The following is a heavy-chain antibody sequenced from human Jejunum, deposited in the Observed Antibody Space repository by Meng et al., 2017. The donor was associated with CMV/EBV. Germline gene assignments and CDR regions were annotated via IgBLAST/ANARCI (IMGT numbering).Heavy chain of an antibody. CDR1: ISSGYF. D-gene: IGHD2-2*01. CDR3: ARTQDCTSTSCYTGFDP. J-gene: IGHJ5*02. Sequence: ISSGYFWGWIRQPPGKGLEWIGFTYYNGRSYYHPSLKSRVTMSEDTSKNQFSLRLSSVTAADTAVYYCARTQDCTSTSCYTGFDPWGQGTLVTVSS. V-gene: IGHV4-30-4*08. CDR2: TYYNGRS.